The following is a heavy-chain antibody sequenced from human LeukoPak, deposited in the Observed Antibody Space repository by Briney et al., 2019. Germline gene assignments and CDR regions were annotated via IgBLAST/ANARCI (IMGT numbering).Heavy chain of an antibody. CDR1: SGSINNHY. D-gene: IGHD5-18*01. CDR3: ARDQIGYGLDY. Sequence: SETLSLTCIVSSGSINNHYWSWIRQPPGKGLEWIGYIYDSWNTNYNPSLQSRVTISMDASRNQISLNLTSVTAADTAVYYCARDQIGYGLDYWGQGTLVTVSS. J-gene: IGHJ4*02. V-gene: IGHV4-59*11. CDR2: IYDSWNT.